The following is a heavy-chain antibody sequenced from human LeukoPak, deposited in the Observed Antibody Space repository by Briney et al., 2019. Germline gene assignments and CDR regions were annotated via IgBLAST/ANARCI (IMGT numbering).Heavy chain of an antibody. CDR1: GGSISSSSYY. V-gene: IGHV4-39*07. D-gene: IGHD3-16*01. Sequence: SETLSLTCTVSGGSISSSSYYWGWIRQPPGKGLEWIGSIYYSGSTYYNPSLKSRVAISVDRSKNQFSLKLSSVSAADTAVYYCARVEPFGSAFDIWGQGTMVTVSS. CDR2: IYYSGST. J-gene: IGHJ3*02. CDR3: ARVEPFGSAFDI.